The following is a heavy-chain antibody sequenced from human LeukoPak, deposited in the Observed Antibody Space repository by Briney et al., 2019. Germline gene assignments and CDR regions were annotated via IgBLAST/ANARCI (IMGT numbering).Heavy chain of an antibody. CDR3: ARATSGYYDY. D-gene: IGHD2-15*01. V-gene: IGHV3-74*01. CDR2: INTDGSST. CDR1: GFTFTSYW. J-gene: IGHJ4*02. Sequence: GGSLRLSCAASGFTFTSYWMHWVRQAPGKGLVWVSRINTDGSSTTYPDSVKGRFTISRDNAKNTLYPQMNSLRAEDTAVYYCARATSGYYDYWGQGTLVTVSS.